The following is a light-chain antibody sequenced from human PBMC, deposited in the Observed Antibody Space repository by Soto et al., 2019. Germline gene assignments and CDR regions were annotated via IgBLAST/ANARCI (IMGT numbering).Light chain of an antibody. CDR3: SSYAGSYTYV. J-gene: IGLJ1*01. CDR1: SSDVGGYNY. CDR2: HVN. Sequence: QSALTQPASVPGSPGQSITISCTGSSSDVGGYNYVAWYQQHPGKAPKLILYHVNKRPSGVPDRFSGSKSGNTASLTISGLQAEDEADYFCSSYAGSYTYVFATGTRSPS. V-gene: IGLV2-11*01.